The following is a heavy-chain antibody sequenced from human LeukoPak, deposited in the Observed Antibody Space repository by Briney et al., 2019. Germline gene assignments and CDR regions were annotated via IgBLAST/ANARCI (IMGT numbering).Heavy chain of an antibody. V-gene: IGHV1-8*03. CDR3: ARDKRGDAFDL. J-gene: IGHJ3*01. CDR1: GYTFSSDD. CDR2: MNPDSGRT. Sequence: ASVKVSCKASGYTFSSDDINWGRQATGQGPEWMGWMNPDSGRTDYAPKFQGRVSFTRNTSINAAYMELSLLTSEDTAVYYCARDKRGDAFDLWGQGTMVTVSS.